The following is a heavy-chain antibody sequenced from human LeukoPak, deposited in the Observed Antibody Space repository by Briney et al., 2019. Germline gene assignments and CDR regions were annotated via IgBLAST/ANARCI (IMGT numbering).Heavy chain of an antibody. J-gene: IGHJ4*02. Sequence: GGSLRLSCAASGFTFSSYVMHWVRQAPGKGLEWVAIISYDGSNEYYADSVKDRFTISRDNSKNTLYLQMNSLRAEDTAVYYCARALTPYYYDSSGYYFDYWGQGTLVTVSS. D-gene: IGHD3-22*01. CDR1: GFTFSSYV. V-gene: IGHV3-30*14. CDR3: ARALTPYYYDSSGYYFDY. CDR2: ISYDGSNE.